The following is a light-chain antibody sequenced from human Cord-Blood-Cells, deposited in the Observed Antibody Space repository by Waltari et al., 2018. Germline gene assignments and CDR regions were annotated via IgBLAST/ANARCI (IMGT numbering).Light chain of an antibody. CDR3: QQSYRTPFT. CDR1: QSISSY. Sequence: DIQMTQSPSSLSASVGDRVTITCRASQSISSYLNLYQQKPGKAPKPRIYAASSLQSGDPSRFSGSGSGTDFTLTISRLQPEDCATYYCQQSYRTPFTFGPGTKVDIK. J-gene: IGKJ3*01. CDR2: AAS. V-gene: IGKV1-39*01.